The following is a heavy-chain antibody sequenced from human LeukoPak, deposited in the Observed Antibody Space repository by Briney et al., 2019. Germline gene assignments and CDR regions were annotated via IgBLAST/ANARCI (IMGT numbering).Heavy chain of an antibody. CDR1: GFTFVIHW. D-gene: IGHD3-10*02. V-gene: IGHV3-7*01. J-gene: IGHJ6*04. CDR2: IEKYGSEK. Sequence: GGPLRLSCATSGFTFVIHWMAWVRQAPGKGLEWVANIEKYGSEKYYVDSVKGRFTISRDNAKNSLYLQMNSLRAEDTAVYYCAELGITMIGGVWGKGTTVTISS. CDR3: AELGITMIGGV.